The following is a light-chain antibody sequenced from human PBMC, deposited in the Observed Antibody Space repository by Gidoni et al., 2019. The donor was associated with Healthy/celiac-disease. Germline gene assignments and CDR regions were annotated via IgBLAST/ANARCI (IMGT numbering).Light chain of an antibody. CDR1: QSISSY. J-gene: IGKJ3*01. CDR2: AAS. V-gene: IGKV1-39*01. Sequence: DIQMTQSPSSLSASVGDRVTITCRASQSISSYLNWYHQKPGKAPKLLIYAASSLQSGVPSRFSGSGSGTDFTLTISSLQPEDFATYYCQQSYSTGFTFGPGTKVDIK. CDR3: QQSYSTGFT.